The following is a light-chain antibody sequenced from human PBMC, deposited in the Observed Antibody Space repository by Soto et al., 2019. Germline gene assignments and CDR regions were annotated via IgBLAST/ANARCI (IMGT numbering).Light chain of an antibody. Sequence: EIVLTQSPATLSLSPGERATLSCRASQSVSSYLAWYQQKPGQAPRLLIYDASNRATGIPARFSGGGSGTEFNLTISSLQSEDFGIYYCQQYNNWPRATFGGGTRVEIK. CDR2: DAS. CDR1: QSVSSY. V-gene: IGKV3-11*01. J-gene: IGKJ4*01. CDR3: QQYNNWPRAT.